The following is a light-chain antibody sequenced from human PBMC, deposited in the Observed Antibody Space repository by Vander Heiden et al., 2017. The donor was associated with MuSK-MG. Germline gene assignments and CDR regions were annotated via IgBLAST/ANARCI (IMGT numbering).Light chain of an antibody. CDR3: QKYNSIPPVT. J-gene: IGKJ5*01. CDR1: QDITNY. Sequence: DIQMTQSPSSLSASVGDRVTITCRASQDITNYLAWYQQKPAKVPKLLIYAASTLQSGVPSRFSGSGSGTDFTLTISSLQPEDVATYYCQKYNSIPPVTFGQGTRLEIK. CDR2: AAS. V-gene: IGKV1-27*01.